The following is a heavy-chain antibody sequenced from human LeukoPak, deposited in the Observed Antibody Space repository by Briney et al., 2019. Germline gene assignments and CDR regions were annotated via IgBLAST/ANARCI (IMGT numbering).Heavy chain of an antibody. CDR3: ATKQWLAPPPDS. CDR1: GFTFSKNW. Sequence: GGSLRLSCAASGFTFSKNWMLWVRQAPGNGLERVSRINTDGTVTTYADSVKGRFTVSRDNADNTMFLQMNSVRDEDTAVYYCATKQWLAPPPDSWGQGTPVTVSS. CDR2: INTDGTVT. D-gene: IGHD6-19*01. J-gene: IGHJ4*02. V-gene: IGHV3-74*01.